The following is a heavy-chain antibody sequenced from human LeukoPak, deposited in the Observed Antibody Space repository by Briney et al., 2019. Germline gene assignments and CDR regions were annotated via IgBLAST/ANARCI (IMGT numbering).Heavy chain of an antibody. Sequence: GGSLRLSCAASGFSFSASEMNWVRQAPGKGLEWVSYISSSGGPKFYADSVRGRFTVSRDNAKNSLYLQINSLRVEDTAVYYCARIRRVFDIWGQGTMVTVSS. CDR2: ISSSGGPK. V-gene: IGHV3-48*03. CDR1: GFSFSASE. CDR3: ARIRRVFDI. D-gene: IGHD3-10*01. J-gene: IGHJ3*02.